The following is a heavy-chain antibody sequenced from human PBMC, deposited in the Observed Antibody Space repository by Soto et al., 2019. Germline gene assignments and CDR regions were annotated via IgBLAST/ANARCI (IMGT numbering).Heavy chain of an antibody. V-gene: IGHV4-59*08. J-gene: IGHJ4*02. CDR3: ARHRPAPYGDYVFDY. Sequence: TSETLSLTCTVSGGSISSYYWSWIRQPPGKGLEWIGYIYYSGSTNYNPSLKSRVAISVDTSKNQFSLKLSSVTAADTAVYYCARHRPAPYGDYVFDYWGQGTLVTVS. CDR1: GGSISSYY. CDR2: IYYSGST. D-gene: IGHD4-17*01.